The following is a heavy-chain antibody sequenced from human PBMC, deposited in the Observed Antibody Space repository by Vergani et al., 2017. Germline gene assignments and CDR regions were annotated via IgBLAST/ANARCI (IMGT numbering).Heavy chain of an antibody. CDR1: GFSFNTYW. D-gene: IGHD2-8*02. V-gene: IGHV3-74*03. CDR2: IDEYGNRA. CDR3: VRAEYCTGIACNTRFDS. Sequence: EVQLVEPGGGSVQSGGSLRLSCVAAGFSFNTYWMHWVRQVPGKGLMGVARIDEYGNRATYGDFETGRFTNPRDNAMNTVFLQMNNLRADDAGVYYCVRAEYCTGIACNTRFDSWGQGTLVTVSS. J-gene: IGHJ5*01.